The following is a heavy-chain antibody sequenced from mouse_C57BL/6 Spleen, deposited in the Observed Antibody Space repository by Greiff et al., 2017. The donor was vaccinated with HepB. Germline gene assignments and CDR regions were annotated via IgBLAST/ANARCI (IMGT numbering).Heavy chain of an antibody. CDR1: GYAFSSYW. CDR2: IYPGDGDT. Sequence: SGAELVKPGASVKISCKASGYAFSSYWLNWVKQRPGKGLEWIGQIYPGDGDTNYNGKFKGKATLTADKSSSTAYMQLSSLTSEDSAVYFCASHLGLGYAMDYWGQGTSVTVSS. V-gene: IGHV1-80*01. J-gene: IGHJ4*01. CDR3: ASHLGLGYAMDY. D-gene: IGHD4-1*01.